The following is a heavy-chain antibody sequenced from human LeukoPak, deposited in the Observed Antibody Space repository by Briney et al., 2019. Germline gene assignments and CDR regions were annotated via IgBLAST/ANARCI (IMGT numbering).Heavy chain of an antibody. Sequence: SETLSLTCTVSGGSISSSSYYWGWIRQPPGKGLEWIGSIYYSGSTYYNPSLKSRVTISVDTSKNQFSLKLSSVTAADTAVYYCASEDIVVVVAATPAFDIWGQGTMVTVSS. CDR1: GGSISSSSYY. D-gene: IGHD2-15*01. V-gene: IGHV4-39*01. J-gene: IGHJ3*02. CDR3: ASEDIVVVVAATPAFDI. CDR2: IYYSGST.